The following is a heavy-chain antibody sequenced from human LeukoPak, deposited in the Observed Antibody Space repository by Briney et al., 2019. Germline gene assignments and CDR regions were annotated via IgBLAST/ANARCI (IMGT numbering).Heavy chain of an antibody. CDR1: GGSMSSYH. CDR2: IYPSGSS. Sequence: PSETLSLTCTVSGGSMSSYHWKWIRQSTGKGLEWLGRIYPSGSSDYNASLKSRITMSIDTSNKQFSLRLTSVTAADTAVYYCARGGGNYYMDVWGKGTTVTVSS. V-gene: IGHV4-4*07. CDR3: ARGGGNYYMDV. J-gene: IGHJ6*03.